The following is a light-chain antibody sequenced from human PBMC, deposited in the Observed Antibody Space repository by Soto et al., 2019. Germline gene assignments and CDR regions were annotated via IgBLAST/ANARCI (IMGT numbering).Light chain of an antibody. CDR2: DAS. J-gene: IGKJ1*01. V-gene: IGKV3-11*01. CDR3: QQRSNWLWT. Sequence: EIVLTQSPATLSLSPGERATLSCRASQSVSSYLAWYQQKPGQAPRLLIYDASNRATGIPARFSGSGSGTDFTLTISSLEPEGFPVYYCQQRSNWLWTFGQGTKVEIK. CDR1: QSVSSY.